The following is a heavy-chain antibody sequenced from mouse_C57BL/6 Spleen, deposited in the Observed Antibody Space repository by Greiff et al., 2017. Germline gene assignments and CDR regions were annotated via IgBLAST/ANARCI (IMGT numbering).Heavy chain of an antibody. J-gene: IGHJ2*01. CDR3: ARGPLYGSSSYYFDY. D-gene: IGHD1-1*01. CDR2: IWTGGGT. CDR1: GFSLTSYA. Sequence: QVQLQQSGPGLVAPSQSLSITCTVSGFSLTSYAISWVRQPPGKGLEWLGVIWTGGGTNYNSALKSRLSISKDNSKSQVFLKMNSLQTDDTARYYCARGPLYGSSSYYFDYWGQGTTLTVSS. V-gene: IGHV2-9-1*01.